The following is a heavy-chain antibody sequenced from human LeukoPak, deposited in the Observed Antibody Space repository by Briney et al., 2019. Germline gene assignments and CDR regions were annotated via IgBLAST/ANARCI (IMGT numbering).Heavy chain of an antibody. CDR2: ISYDGSYK. CDR1: GFTFNRYA. J-gene: IGHJ3*02. D-gene: IGHD5-24*01. V-gene: IGHV3-30*14. Sequence: GGSLRLSCAASGFTFNRYAMHWVRQAPGKGLEWVAVISYDGSYKYYADSVKGRSTISRDNSKNTLYLQMNSLRAEDTAVYYCARDRGDGSELDAFDIWGQGTMVTVSS. CDR3: ARDRGDGSELDAFDI.